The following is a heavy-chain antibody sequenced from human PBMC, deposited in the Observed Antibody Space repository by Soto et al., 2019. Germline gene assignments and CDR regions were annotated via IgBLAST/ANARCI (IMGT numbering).Heavy chain of an antibody. CDR1: GFTFGDYA. V-gene: IGHV3-49*03. D-gene: IGHD3-9*01. J-gene: IGHJ6*02. CDR2: IRSKAYGGTT. Sequence: GGSLRLSCTASGFTFGDYAMSWFRQAPGKGLEWVGFIRSKAYGGTTEYAASVKGRFTISRDDSKSIAYLQMNSLKTEDTAVYYCTRGTQSGAPDILTGWYYYYYYGMDVWGQGTTVTVSS. CDR3: TRGTQSGAPDILTGWYYYYYYGMDV.